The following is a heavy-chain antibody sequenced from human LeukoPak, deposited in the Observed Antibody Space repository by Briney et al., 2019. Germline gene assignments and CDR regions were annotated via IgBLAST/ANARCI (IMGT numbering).Heavy chain of an antibody. CDR3: ARVGVPDPMGYDFCSGYFGFDY. D-gene: IGHD3-3*01. CDR2: IYHSGST. V-gene: IGHV4-38-2*01. CDR1: GYSISSGYY. Sequence: SETLSLTCAVSGYSISSGYYWGWIRQPPGKGLEWIGSIYHSGSTYYNPSLKSRASISVATSKNQCSMNLRSVTPAATAVYYCARVGVPDPMGYDFCSGYFGFDYWGQGTLVTVSS. J-gene: IGHJ4*02.